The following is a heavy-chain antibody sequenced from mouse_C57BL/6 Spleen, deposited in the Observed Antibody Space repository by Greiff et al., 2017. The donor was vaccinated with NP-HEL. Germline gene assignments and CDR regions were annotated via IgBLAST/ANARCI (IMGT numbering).Heavy chain of an antibody. J-gene: IGHJ4*01. D-gene: IGHD1-1*01. CDR1: GFSLTSYG. Sequence: QVQLQQSGPGLVQPSQSLSITCTVSGFSLTSYGVHWVRQPPGKGLEWLGVIWSGGSTDYNAAFISRLSISKDNSKSQVFFKMNSLQADDTAIYYCAPHYGSSPYYAMDYWGQGTSVTVSS. CDR3: APHYGSSPYYAMDY. V-gene: IGHV2-4*01. CDR2: IWSGGST.